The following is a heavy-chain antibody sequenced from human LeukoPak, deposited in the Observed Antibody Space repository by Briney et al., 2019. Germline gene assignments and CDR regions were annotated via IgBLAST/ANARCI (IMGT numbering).Heavy chain of an antibody. CDR2: IIHSGGT. J-gene: IGHJ4*02. CDR3: ARGLGGSYYFDH. D-gene: IGHD1-26*01. V-gene: IGHV4-34*01. CDR1: GGSISGYY. Sequence: PSETLSLTCTVSGGSISGYYWSWIRQPPGKGLDWIGEIIHSGGTNYNPSLKSRVTISVDTSKNQFSLNLNSINAADTAVYYCARGLGGSYYFDHWGQGTLVTVSS.